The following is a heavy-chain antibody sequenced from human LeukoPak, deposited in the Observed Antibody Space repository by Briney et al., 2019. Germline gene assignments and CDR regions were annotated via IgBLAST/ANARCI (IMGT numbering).Heavy chain of an antibody. V-gene: IGHV3-9*01. Sequence: GRSLRLSCAASGFSFDDYAMHWVRQAPGKGLEWVSGISWNSGNIGYADSVKGRFTISRDYSKDTLHLQMNSLRVTDTAVYYCSRGFGGDLLGYYFDSWGQGTQVTVSS. CDR2: ISWNSGNI. D-gene: IGHD3-10*01. CDR3: SRGFGGDLLGYYFDS. J-gene: IGHJ4*02. CDR1: GFSFDDYA.